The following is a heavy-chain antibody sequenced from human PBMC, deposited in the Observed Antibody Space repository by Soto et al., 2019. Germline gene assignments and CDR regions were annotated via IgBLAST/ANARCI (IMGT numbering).Heavy chain of an antibody. CDR3: ARGASDFWSGYYSPLFSY. CDR1: GGSISSNNYY. CDR2: IYYTGSA. V-gene: IGHV4-30-4*08. J-gene: IGHJ4*02. Sequence: SETLSLTCTVSGGSISSNNYYWGWIRQPPGKGLEWIGYIYYTGSAYYNPSLKSRVSLSVDTSLNQFSLKLSSVTAADTAVYYCARGASDFWSGYYSPLFSYWGQGTLVTVSS. D-gene: IGHD3-3*01.